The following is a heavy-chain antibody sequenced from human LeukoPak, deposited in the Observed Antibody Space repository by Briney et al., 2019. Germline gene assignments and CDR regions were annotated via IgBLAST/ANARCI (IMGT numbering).Heavy chain of an antibody. CDR1: GYIFSDYH. J-gene: IGHJ5*02. D-gene: IGHD5-12*01. CDR2: SSDSGGRT. CDR3: ARGGQYVDNRSGRFDP. V-gene: IGHV3-11*05. Sequence: PGGSLRLSCAASGYIFSDYHMRWIRQAPGKGLEWVAGSSDSGGRTNYADSVKGRFTISRDNHKNTLNLQMNSLRAEDTAVYFCARGGQYVDNRSGRFDPWGQGTLVTVSS.